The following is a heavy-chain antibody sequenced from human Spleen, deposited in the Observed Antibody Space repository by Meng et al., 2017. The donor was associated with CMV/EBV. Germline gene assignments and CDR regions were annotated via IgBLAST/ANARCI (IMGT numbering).Heavy chain of an antibody. CDR1: GFAVGGNY. D-gene: IGHD3-3*01. CDR2: IHSEGRT. J-gene: IGHJ6*02. V-gene: IGHV3-53*01. CDR3: ASGYYDFWSGYYTGANYYYYYGMDV. Sequence: GESLKISCAASGFAVGGNYLSWVRQAPGKGLEWVSLIHSEGRTYHADSVKGRFIISRDNAKNSLYLQMNSLRAEDTAVYYCASGYYDFWSGYYTGANYYYYYGMDVWGQGTTVTVSS.